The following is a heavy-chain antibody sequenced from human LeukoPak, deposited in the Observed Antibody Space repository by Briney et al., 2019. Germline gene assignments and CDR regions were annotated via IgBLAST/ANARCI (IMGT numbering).Heavy chain of an antibody. D-gene: IGHD5-12*01. CDR1: GLTFSSYS. J-gene: IGHJ5*02. V-gene: IGHV3-21*01. Sequence: GGSLRLSCAASGLTFSSYSMNWVRQAPGKGLEWVSSISSSSSYIYYADSVKGRFTISRDNAKNSLYLQMNSLRAEDTAVYYCARVDSGYDFRWFDPWGQGTLVTVSS. CDR2: ISSSSSYI. CDR3: ARVDSGYDFRWFDP.